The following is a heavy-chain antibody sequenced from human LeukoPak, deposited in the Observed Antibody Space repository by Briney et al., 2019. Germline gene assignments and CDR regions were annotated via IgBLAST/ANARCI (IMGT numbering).Heavy chain of an antibody. V-gene: IGHV3-21*01. D-gene: IGHD4-17*01. J-gene: IGHJ4*02. CDR1: GFTFSSYW. CDR3: ARESWGLMTTVTNFDY. Sequence: PGGSLRLSCAASGFTFSSYWMSWVPQAPGKGLEWVSSISSSSSYIYYADSVKGRFTISRDNAKNSLYLQMNSLRAEDTAVYYCARESWGLMTTVTNFDYWGQGTLVTVSS. CDR2: ISSSSSYI.